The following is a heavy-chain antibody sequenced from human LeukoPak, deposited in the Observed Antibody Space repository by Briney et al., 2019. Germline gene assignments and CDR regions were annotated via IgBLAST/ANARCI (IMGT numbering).Heavy chain of an antibody. D-gene: IGHD3-22*01. J-gene: IGHJ4*02. V-gene: IGHV1-2*02. CDR1: GYTFTGYY. Sequence: ASVKVSCKASGYTFTGYYMHWVRQAPGQGLEWMGWINPNSGGTNYAQKFQGRVTMTTDTSTSTAYMELRSLRSDDTAVYYCARDIGYYYDSSGYYPADYWGQGTLVTVSS. CDR2: INPNSGGT. CDR3: ARDIGYYYDSSGYYPADY.